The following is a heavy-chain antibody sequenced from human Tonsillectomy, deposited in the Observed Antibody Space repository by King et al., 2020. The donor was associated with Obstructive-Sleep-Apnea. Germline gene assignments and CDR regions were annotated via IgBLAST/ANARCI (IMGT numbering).Heavy chain of an antibody. J-gene: IGHJ4*02. CDR1: VGSINSGDYY. CDR2: IYHRGST. V-gene: IGHV4-30-4*01. D-gene: IGHD3-10*01. Sequence: QLQESGPGLVKPSQTLSLTCTVSVGSINSGDYYWTWIRQPPGKGLECIGFIYHRGSTYFNPSLRSRVTVSIDTSRNQFSLNLNSVTAADTAVYFCARWRGGSGNIDYWGQGILVTVSS. CDR3: ARWRGGSGNIDY.